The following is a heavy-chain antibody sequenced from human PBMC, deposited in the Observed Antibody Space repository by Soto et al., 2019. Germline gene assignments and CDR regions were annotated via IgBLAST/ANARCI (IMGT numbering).Heavy chain of an antibody. Sequence: PSETLSLTCAVYGGSFSGYDWTWIRQPPGTGLEWIGEINHSGSTNYNPSLKSRVTISVDTSKKQFSLKLTSVTAADTAVNYCARDKITGLFDYWGQGTLVTVSS. V-gene: IGHV4-34*01. CDR1: GGSFSGYD. CDR2: INHSGST. CDR3: ARDKITGLFDY. J-gene: IGHJ4*02. D-gene: IGHD2-8*02.